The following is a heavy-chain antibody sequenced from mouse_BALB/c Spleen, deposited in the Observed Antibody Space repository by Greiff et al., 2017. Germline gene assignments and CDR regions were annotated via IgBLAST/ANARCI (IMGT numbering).Heavy chain of an antibody. Sequence: EVKVVESGGGLVKPGGSLKLSCAASGFTFSDYYMYWVRQTPEKRLEWVATISDGGSYTYYPDSVKGRFTISRDNAKNNLYLQMSSLKSEDTAMYYCARDSDYYGSWFAYWGQGTLVTVSA. J-gene: IGHJ3*01. CDR3: ARDSDYYGSWFAY. D-gene: IGHD1-2*01. V-gene: IGHV5-4*02. CDR2: ISDGGSYT. CDR1: GFTFSDYY.